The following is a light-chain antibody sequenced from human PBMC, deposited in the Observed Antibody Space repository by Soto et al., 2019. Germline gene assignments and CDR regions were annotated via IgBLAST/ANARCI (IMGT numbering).Light chain of an antibody. CDR3: QVCDSSSDHPEA. J-gene: IGLJ2*01. V-gene: IGLV3-21*04. CDR1: NIGSKS. Sequence: SYELTQPPSVSVAPGKTARITCGGNNIGSKSVHWYQQKPGQAPVLVIYYDSDRPSGIPERFSGSNSGNTATLTISRVEAGDEADYYCQVCDSSSDHPEAFGRGTKLTVL. CDR2: YDS.